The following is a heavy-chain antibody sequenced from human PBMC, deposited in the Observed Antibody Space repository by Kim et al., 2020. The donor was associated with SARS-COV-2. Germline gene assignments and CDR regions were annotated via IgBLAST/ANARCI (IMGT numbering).Heavy chain of an antibody. CDR2: GNGNT. CDR3: LGGFYFDY. Sequence: GNGNTIYSQNFQGRVTFTTDTSASTAYMELSFLRSEDSAVYYCLGGFYFDYWGKGTLVTVSS. D-gene: IGHD3-16*01. V-gene: IGHV1-3*01. J-gene: IGHJ4*02.